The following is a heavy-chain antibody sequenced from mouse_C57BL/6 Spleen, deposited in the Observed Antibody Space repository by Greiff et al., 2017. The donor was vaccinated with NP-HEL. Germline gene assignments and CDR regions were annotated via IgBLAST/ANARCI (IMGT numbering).Heavy chain of an antibody. D-gene: IGHD3-3*01. V-gene: IGHV1-52*01. J-gene: IGHJ2*01. CDR3: ARGQPLYYFDY. CDR2: IDPSDSET. CDR1: GYTFTSYW. Sequence: QVQLQQPGAELVRPGSSVKLSCKASGYTFTSYWMHWVKQRPIQGLEWIGNIDPSDSETHYNQKFKDKATLTVDKSSSTAYMQLSSLTSGDSAVYYCARGQPLYYFDYWGQGTTLTVSS.